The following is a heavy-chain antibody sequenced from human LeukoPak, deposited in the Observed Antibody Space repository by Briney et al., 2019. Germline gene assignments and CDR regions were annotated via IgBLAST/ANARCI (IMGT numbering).Heavy chain of an antibody. CDR2: TYYRSKWYN. Sequence: SQTLSLTCAISGDSVSSNSAAWNWIRQSPSRGLEWLGRTYYRSKWYNDYAVSVKSRITINPDTSKNQFSLQLNSVTPEDTAVYYCARGEGEMATIRGNWFDPWGQGTLVTVSS. D-gene: IGHD5-24*01. V-gene: IGHV6-1*01. CDR1: GDSVSSNSAA. CDR3: ARGEGEMATIRGNWFDP. J-gene: IGHJ5*02.